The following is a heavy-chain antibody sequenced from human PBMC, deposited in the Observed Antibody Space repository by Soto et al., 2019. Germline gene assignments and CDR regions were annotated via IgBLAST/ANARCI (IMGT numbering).Heavy chain of an antibody. V-gene: IGHV4-39*01. J-gene: IGHJ6*03. CDR1: GDSISSRSYY. D-gene: IGHD4-17*01. CDR2: ISYTGNT. Sequence: LQESGPGLVKPSETLSLTCSVFGDSISSRSYYWAWIRRPPGMGLEWIASISYTGNTYYNPSLTSRAAISGDTSKNQFSLKLSFVTAADTAVYYCARFSWYDGDYITNYYMDFWGNGATVTVSS. CDR3: ARFSWYDGDYITNYYMDF.